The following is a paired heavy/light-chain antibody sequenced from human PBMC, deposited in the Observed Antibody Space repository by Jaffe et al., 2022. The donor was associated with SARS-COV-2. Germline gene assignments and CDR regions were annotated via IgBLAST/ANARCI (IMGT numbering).Heavy chain of an antibody. Sequence: QVQLQESGPGLVKPSGTLSLTCAVSGGSISSGIWWTWVRQPPGKGLEWIGDIYVTESTNYNPTLKSRVAMSLDKSKNQFSLKLSFVTAADTAVYYCAKHYGDSGGLSSWGLGTLVTISS. D-gene: IGHD4-17*01. J-gene: IGHJ5*02. V-gene: IGHV4-4*02. CDR3: AKHYGDSGGLSS. CDR2: IYVTEST. CDR1: GGSISSGIW.
Light chain of an antibody. J-gene: IGLJ3*02. CDR3: LLYYGGPWV. Sequence: QTMVTQEPSLTVSPGGTVTLTCASSTGAVTSNNYPNWFQQHPGQAPRALIYSTGNKHSWTPARFSGSLLGGKAALTVSGVQPEDEAEYYCLLYYGGPWVFGGGTKLTV. V-gene: IGLV7-43*01. CDR1: TGAVTSNNY. CDR2: STG.